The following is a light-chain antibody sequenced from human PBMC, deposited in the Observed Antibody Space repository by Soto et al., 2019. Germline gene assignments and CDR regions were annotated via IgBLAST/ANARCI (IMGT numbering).Light chain of an antibody. J-gene: IGKJ3*01. CDR2: GAS. CDR3: QQYNNWPFT. Sequence: ESVLTQSPDTLSLSPGERATLSCRASQSVSSSYLAWYQQKPGQAPRLLIYGASSRATGIPDRFSGSGSGTDFTLTISSLEPEDFAVYYCQQYNNWPFTFGPGTKVDIK. CDR1: QSVSSSY. V-gene: IGKV3-20*01.